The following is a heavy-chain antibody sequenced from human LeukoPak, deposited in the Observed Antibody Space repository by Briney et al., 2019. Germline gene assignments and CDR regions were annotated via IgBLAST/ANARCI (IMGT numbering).Heavy chain of an antibody. CDR3: ARVHDAFDI. CDR2: ISGSGGST. J-gene: IGHJ3*02. Sequence: GGSLRLSCAASGFTFSSYAMSWVRQAPGKGLEWVSAISGSGGSTYYADSVKGRFTISRDNAKSSLSLQMNSLRAEDAAVYYCARVHDAFDIWGQGTMVTVSS. CDR1: GFTFSSYA. V-gene: IGHV3-23*01.